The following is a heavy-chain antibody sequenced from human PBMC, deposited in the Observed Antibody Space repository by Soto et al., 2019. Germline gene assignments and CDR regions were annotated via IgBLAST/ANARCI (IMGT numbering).Heavy chain of an antibody. Sequence: GASVKVSCKASGYTFTSYAMHWVRQAPGQRLEWMGWINAGNGNTKYSQKFQGRVTITRDTSASTAYMELSSLRSEDTAVYYCARGGARDGYSEIDYWGQGSLVTVSS. CDR1: GYTFTSYA. J-gene: IGHJ4*02. CDR2: INAGNGNT. CDR3: ARGGARDGYSEIDY. D-gene: IGHD5-12*01. V-gene: IGHV1-3*01.